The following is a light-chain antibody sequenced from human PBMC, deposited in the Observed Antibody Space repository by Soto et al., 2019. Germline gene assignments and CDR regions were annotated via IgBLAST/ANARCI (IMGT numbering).Light chain of an antibody. CDR3: SSYTSSSTLVV. Sequence: QSVLTQPASVSGSPGQSITISCTGTSSDVGGYNYVSWYQQHPGKYPKFMIYEVSNRPSGVSNRFSGSKSGNTASLTISGLQAEDEADYYCSSYTSSSTLVVFGGGTKLTVL. J-gene: IGLJ2*01. CDR2: EVS. CDR1: SSDVGGYNY. V-gene: IGLV2-14*01.